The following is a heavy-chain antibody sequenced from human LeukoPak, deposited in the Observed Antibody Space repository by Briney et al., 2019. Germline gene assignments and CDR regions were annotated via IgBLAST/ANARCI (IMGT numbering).Heavy chain of an antibody. CDR1: GVSISSYY. CDR3: AGPPQSDY. Sequence: SETLSLTCTVSGVSISSYYWSWIRQPPGKGLEWIGYIYYSGSTNYNPSLKSRVTISVDTSKNQFSLKLSSVTAADTAVYYCAGPPQSDYWGQGTLVTVSS. J-gene: IGHJ4*02. CDR2: IYYSGST. V-gene: IGHV4-59*01.